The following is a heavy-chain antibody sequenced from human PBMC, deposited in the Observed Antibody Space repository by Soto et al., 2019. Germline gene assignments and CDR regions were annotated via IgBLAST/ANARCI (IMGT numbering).Heavy chain of an antibody. CDR3: ARASNRRGYSYGPDY. Sequence: SETLSLTCTVSGGSVSSSSYYWGWIRQPPGKGLEWIGSFYYSGSTYYNPSLKSRVTISVDTSKNQFSLKLSSVTAADTAVYYCARASNRRGYSYGPDYWGRETLVT. V-gene: IGHV4-39*01. CDR2: FYYSGST. D-gene: IGHD5-18*01. J-gene: IGHJ4*02. CDR1: GGSVSSSSYY.